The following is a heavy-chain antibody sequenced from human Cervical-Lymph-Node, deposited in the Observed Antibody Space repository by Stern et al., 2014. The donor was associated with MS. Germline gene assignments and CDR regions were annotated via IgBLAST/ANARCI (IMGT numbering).Heavy chain of an antibody. D-gene: IGHD1-26*01. Sequence: EVQLVQSGGGLVKPGGSLRLSCAASGFIFSSYTMNWVRQAPGKGLEWVSSINTKSTYIYYADSVKGRFTVSRDNAKNSLYLQMSSLRGDDTAVYYCANGSPLNYWGQGTLVTVSS. J-gene: IGHJ4*02. CDR2: INTKSTYI. CDR1: GFIFSSYT. V-gene: IGHV3-21*01. CDR3: ANGSPLNY.